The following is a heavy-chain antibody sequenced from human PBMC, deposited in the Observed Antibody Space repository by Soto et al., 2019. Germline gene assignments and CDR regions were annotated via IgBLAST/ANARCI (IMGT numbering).Heavy chain of an antibody. CDR1: GFTFSSYA. V-gene: IGHV3-23*01. J-gene: IGHJ4*02. Sequence: PGGSLRLSCAASGFTFSSYAMSWVRQAPGKGLEWVSVISDSGSSTYYADSVKGRFTISRDNSKSTLYVQMNSLRPEDTAVYYCAKDNSRYDFWSGYVLDYWGQGTLVTVSS. CDR2: ISDSGSST. D-gene: IGHD3-3*01. CDR3: AKDNSRYDFWSGYVLDY.